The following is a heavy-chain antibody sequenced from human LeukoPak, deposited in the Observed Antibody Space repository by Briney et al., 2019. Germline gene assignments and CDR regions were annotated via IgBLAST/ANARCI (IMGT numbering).Heavy chain of an antibody. CDR3: AKVMTRTMVRGVPPSDY. Sequence: GGSLRLSCAASGFTFSSYAMSWVRQAPGKGLEWVSALSGSGGSTYYADSVKGRFTISRDNSKNTLYLQMNSLRAEDTAVYYCAKVMTRTMVRGVPPSDYWGQGTLVTVSS. D-gene: IGHD3-10*01. CDR1: GFTFSSYA. CDR2: LSGSGGST. V-gene: IGHV3-23*01. J-gene: IGHJ4*02.